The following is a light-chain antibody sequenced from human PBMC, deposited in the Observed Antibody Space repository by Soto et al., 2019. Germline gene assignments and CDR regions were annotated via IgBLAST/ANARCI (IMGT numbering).Light chain of an antibody. CDR1: QSVSSY. J-gene: IGKJ4*01. CDR3: QQRSNWLVT. V-gene: IGKV3-11*01. Sequence: EIVLTQSPATLSLSPGERATLSCRASQSVSSYLAWYQQKPGQAPRLLIYDASNRATGIPARFSGSGSGTDFTLTISSLEPEEFAVYYCQQRSNWLVTFGGGTKVEIK. CDR2: DAS.